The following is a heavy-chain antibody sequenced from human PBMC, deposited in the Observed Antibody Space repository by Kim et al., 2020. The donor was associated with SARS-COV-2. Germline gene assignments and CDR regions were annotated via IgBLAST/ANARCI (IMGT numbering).Heavy chain of an antibody. Sequence: GGSLRLSCAASGFTFSSYGMHWVRQAPGKGLEWVAVIWYDGSNKYYADSVKGRFTISRDNSKNTLYLQMNSLRAEDTAVYYCARDVGLEFPIGYFDYWGQGTLVTVSS. J-gene: IGHJ4*02. CDR3: ARDVGLEFPIGYFDY. CDR2: IWYDGSNK. V-gene: IGHV3-33*01. CDR1: GFTFSSYG. D-gene: IGHD3-3*01.